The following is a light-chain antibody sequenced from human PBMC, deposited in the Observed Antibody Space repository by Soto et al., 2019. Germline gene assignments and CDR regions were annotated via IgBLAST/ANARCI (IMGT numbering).Light chain of an antibody. CDR2: EDN. J-gene: IGLJ3*02. CDR3: QSYDSSNPPVM. Sequence: NFMLTQPHSVSESPGKTVTLSCTGSGGSIASNYVQWYQQRPGSAPTTVIYEDNERPSGVPDRFSGSIDSSSNSAFLTISGLKTEDEAVYYCQSYDSSNPPVMFGGGTKLTVL. V-gene: IGLV6-57*02. CDR1: GGSIASNY.